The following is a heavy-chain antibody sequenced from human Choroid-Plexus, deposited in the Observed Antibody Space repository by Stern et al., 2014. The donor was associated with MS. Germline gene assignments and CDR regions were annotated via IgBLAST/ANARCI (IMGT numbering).Heavy chain of an antibody. CDR3: AKDRQYLTCFFDH. V-gene: IGHV3-30*18. J-gene: IGHJ5*02. Sequence: QVQLVESGGGVVQPGRPLRLSCVASGFTFGSCAMHWVRQAPGKGLERVAGVSYDGSNKYYADSVKGRFTISRDNSHNTLYMQMSSLRPEDTAVYYCAKDRQYLTCFFDHWGQGSLVTVSS. CDR2: VSYDGSNK. D-gene: IGHD2/OR15-2a*01. CDR1: GFTFGSCA.